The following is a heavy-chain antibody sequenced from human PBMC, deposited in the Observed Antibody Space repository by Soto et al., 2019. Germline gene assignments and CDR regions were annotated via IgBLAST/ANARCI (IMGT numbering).Heavy chain of an antibody. Sequence: LSLTCASSGFTINTFYMTWVRQAPGKGLEWVSVINVGGSTYYADSVKGRFTISRDNSKSTLFLQMNSLRAEDTAVYYCARGGGLDSWGQGALVTVSS. CDR1: GFTINTFY. V-gene: IGHV3-66*01. CDR3: ARGGGLDS. D-gene: IGHD2-15*01. J-gene: IGHJ5*02. CDR2: INVGGST.